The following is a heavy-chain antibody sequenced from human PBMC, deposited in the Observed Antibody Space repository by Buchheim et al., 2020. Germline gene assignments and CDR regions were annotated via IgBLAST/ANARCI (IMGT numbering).Heavy chain of an antibody. J-gene: IGHJ4*02. V-gene: IGHV4-34*01. CDR3: ARSAAGPYYFDY. CDR2: INHSGST. D-gene: IGHD6-13*01. CDR1: GGSFSGYY. Sequence: QVQLQQWGAGLLKLSETLSLTCAVYGGSFSGYYWSWIRQPPGKGLEWIGEINHSGSTNYNPSLKSRVTISVDTSKNQFSLKLSSVTAADTAVYYCARSAAGPYYFDYWGQGTL.